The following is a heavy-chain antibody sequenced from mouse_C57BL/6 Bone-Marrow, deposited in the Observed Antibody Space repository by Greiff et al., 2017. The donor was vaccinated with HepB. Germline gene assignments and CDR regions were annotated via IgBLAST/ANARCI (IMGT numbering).Heavy chain of an antibody. J-gene: IGHJ2*01. Sequence: VQLQQPGAELVKPGASVKLSCKASGYTFTSYWMQWVKQRPGQGLEWIGEIDPSDSYTNYNQKFKGKATLTVDTSSSTAYMQLRSLTSEDSAVYYCARLNWDYFDYWGQGTTLTVSS. CDR2: IDPSDSYT. CDR1: GYTFTSYW. CDR3: ARLNWDYFDY. V-gene: IGHV1-50*01. D-gene: IGHD4-1*01.